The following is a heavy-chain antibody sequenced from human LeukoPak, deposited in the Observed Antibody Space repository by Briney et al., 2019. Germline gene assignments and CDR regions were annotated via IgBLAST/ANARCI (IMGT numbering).Heavy chain of an antibody. CDR3: AGSSSWLTYFDY. J-gene: IGHJ4*02. D-gene: IGHD6-13*01. Sequence: SETLSLACAVSGGSISSGGYSWSWIRQPPGKGLEWIGYIYHSGSTYYNPSLKSRVTISVDRSKNQFSLKLSSVTAADTAVYYCAGSSSWLTYFDYWGQGTLVTVSS. CDR1: GGSISSGGYS. CDR2: IYHSGST. V-gene: IGHV4-30-2*01.